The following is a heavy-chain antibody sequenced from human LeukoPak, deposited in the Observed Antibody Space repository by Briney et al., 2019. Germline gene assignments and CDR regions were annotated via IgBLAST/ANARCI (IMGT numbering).Heavy chain of an antibody. D-gene: IGHD5-24*01. CDR2: IYSGGST. Sequence: SETLSLTCTVSGHSITGYYWTWLRQPAGKGLEGIGRIYSGGSTNYNPPLKSRVTMSVDTSKNQFSLKLSSVTAADTAVYYCATGRDADSARGYYDMDVWGQGTTVTVSS. CDR1: GHSITGYY. CDR3: ATGRDADSARGYYDMDV. V-gene: IGHV4-4*07. J-gene: IGHJ6*02.